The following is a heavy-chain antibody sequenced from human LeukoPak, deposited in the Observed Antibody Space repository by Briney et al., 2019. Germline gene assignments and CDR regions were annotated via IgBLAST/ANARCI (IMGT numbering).Heavy chain of an antibody. CDR1: GYTFTSYY. CDR3: ARTFQQWLVLVHGGDRHNWFDP. J-gene: IGHJ5*02. Sequence: GASVKVSCKASGYTFTSYYMHWVRQAPGQGLEWMGIINPSGGNTSYAQKFQGRVTMTRDTSTSTVYMELSSLRSEDTAVYYCARTFQQWLVLVHGGDRHNWFDPWGQGTLVTVSS. V-gene: IGHV1-46*01. D-gene: IGHD6-19*01. CDR2: INPSGGNT.